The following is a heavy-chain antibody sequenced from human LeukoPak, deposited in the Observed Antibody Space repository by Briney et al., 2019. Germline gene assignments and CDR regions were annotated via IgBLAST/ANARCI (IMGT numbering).Heavy chain of an antibody. V-gene: IGHV4-38-2*02. Sequence: SETLSLTCTVSGYSISTGYYWGWIRLPPGKGLEWIGSIYHSGSTYYNPSLKSRITISIDTSKNQFSLKLTSVTAADTAVYYCARGIVTGTTNWFDPWRQGTLVTVSS. D-gene: IGHD1-20*01. CDR2: IYHSGST. CDR3: ARGIVTGTTNWFDP. J-gene: IGHJ5*02. CDR1: GYSISTGYY.